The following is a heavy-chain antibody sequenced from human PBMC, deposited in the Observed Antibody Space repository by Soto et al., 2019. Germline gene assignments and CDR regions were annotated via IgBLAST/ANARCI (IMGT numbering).Heavy chain of an antibody. CDR2: IYYSGST. V-gene: IGHV4-59*01. CDR3: ASRYCSGGSCYSVDEYYFDY. CDR1: GGSISSYY. D-gene: IGHD2-15*01. J-gene: IGHJ4*02. Sequence: SEILSLTCTVSGGSISSYYWSWIRQPPGKGLEWIGYIYYSGSTNYNPSLKSRVTISVDTSKNQFSLKLSSVTAADTAVYYCASRYCSGGSCYSVDEYYFDYWGQGTLVTVSS.